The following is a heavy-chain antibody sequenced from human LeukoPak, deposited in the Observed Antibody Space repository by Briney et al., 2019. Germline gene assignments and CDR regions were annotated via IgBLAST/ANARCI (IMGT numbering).Heavy chain of an antibody. CDR3: AKERNLEIAVAGTIFDY. D-gene: IGHD6-19*01. CDR2: IYSGGDT. J-gene: IGHJ4*02. CDR1: GFTARNYY. Sequence: GGSLRLSCAASGFTARNYYMAWVRQAPGKGLEWVSVIYSGGDTYYADSVKGRFTISRDNSKNMIYLEMSNLKAEDTAVYYCAKERNLEIAVAGTIFDYWGQGTLVTVSS. V-gene: IGHV3-66*01.